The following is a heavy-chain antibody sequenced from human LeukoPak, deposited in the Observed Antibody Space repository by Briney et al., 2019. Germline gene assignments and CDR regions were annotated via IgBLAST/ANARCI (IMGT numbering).Heavy chain of an antibody. V-gene: IGHV4-38-2*01. CDR3: ARVLWFGAYNFDY. CDR1: GYSISSGYY. D-gene: IGHD3-10*01. J-gene: IGHJ4*02. Sequence: SETLSLTCAVSGYSISSGYYWGWIRQPPRKGLEWIGSIYHSGSTYYNPSLKSRGTISVDTSKNQFSLKLSSVTAADTAVYYCARVLWFGAYNFDYWGQGTLVTVSS. CDR2: IYHSGST.